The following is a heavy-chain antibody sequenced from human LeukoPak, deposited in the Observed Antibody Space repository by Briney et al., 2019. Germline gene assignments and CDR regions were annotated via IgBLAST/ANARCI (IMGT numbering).Heavy chain of an antibody. D-gene: IGHD3-10*01. J-gene: IGHJ4*02. CDR2: ISSSSSYI. V-gene: IGHV3-21*01. CDR3: ARDHDYYGSGPAPFDY. CDR1: GFTFSSYS. Sequence: GGSLRLSCAASGFTFSSYSMNWVRQAPGKGLEWVSSISSSSSYIYYADSVKGRFTISRDNAKNSLYLQMNSLRAEDTAVYYCARDHDYYGSGPAPFDYWGQGTLVTVSS.